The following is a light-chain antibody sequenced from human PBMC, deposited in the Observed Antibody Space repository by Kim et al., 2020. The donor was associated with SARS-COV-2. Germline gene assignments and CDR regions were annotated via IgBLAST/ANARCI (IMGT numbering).Light chain of an antibody. Sequence: QSALTQPASVSGSPGQSITISCTGTSSDVGGYNYVSWYQQHPGKAPKLMIYDVSKRPSGVSNRFSGSKSGNTASLTISGLQAEDEADYYCSSYTSSSPAFGPGTQLTVL. J-gene: IGLJ2*01. V-gene: IGLV2-14*01. CDR2: DVS. CDR1: SSDVGGYNY. CDR3: SSYTSSSPA.